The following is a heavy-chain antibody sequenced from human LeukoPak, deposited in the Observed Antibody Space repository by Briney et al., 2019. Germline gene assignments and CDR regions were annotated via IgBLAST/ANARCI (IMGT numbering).Heavy chain of an antibody. J-gene: IGHJ4*02. CDR1: GFTFDDYG. Sequence: GGSLRLSCAASGFTFDDYGMSWVRQAPGKGLEWVSGINWNGGSTGYADSVKGRFTISRDNAKNSLYLQMHSLRAEDTALYYCARGYDSSGYYYGLDYWGQGTLVTVSS. CDR2: INWNGGST. D-gene: IGHD3-22*01. V-gene: IGHV3-20*04. CDR3: ARGYDSSGYYYGLDY.